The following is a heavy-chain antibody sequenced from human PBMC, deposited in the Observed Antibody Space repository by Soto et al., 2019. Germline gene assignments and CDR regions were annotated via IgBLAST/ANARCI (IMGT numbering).Heavy chain of an antibody. J-gene: IGHJ6*03. CDR2: ISGSGGST. Sequence: GGSLRLSCAASGFTFSSYSMNWVRQAPGKGLEWVSAISGSGGSTYYADSVKGRFTISRDNSKNTLYLQMNSLRAEDTAVYYCAKQSKASCYYYYMDVWGKGTTVTVSS. V-gene: IGHV3-23*01. CDR1: GFTFSSYS. D-gene: IGHD6-6*01. CDR3: AKQSKASCYYYYMDV.